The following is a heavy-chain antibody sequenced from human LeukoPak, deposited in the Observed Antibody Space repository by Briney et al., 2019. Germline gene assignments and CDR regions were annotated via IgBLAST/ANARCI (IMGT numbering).Heavy chain of an antibody. D-gene: IGHD6-13*01. J-gene: IGHJ4*02. V-gene: IGHV3-74*01. CDR2: INSDGST. Sequence: GGSLRLSCTASGFTFRTYWMHWVRQAPGKGLVWVSRINSDGSTRYADSVKGRFTISRDNAKNTLYLQMNSLRAEDTAVYYCARVERWYSIDYWGQGTLVTVSS. CDR1: GFTFRTYW. CDR3: ARVERWYSIDY.